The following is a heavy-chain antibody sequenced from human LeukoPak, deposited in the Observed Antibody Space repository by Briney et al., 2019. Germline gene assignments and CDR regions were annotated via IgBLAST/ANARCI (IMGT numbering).Heavy chain of an antibody. J-gene: IGHJ4*02. D-gene: IGHD4-23*01. Sequence: ASVKVSCKASVYTFTDHFMHWVRQAPGQGLEWRGWINPNSGGTYYAQKFQGRVTMTSDTSISSAYMELSRLRSDDRAVYYCARDLYGGTSATFDYWGQGTLVTVSS. V-gene: IGHV1-2*02. CDR1: VYTFTDHF. CDR3: ARDLYGGTSATFDY. CDR2: INPNSGGT.